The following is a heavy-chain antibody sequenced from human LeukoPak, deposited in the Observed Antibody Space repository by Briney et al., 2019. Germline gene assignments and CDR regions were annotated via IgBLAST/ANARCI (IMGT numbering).Heavy chain of an antibody. CDR2: ISGSGGST. CDR3: ASPSYWGSG. CDR1: GFTFSSYA. D-gene: IGHD3-16*01. J-gene: IGHJ4*02. V-gene: IGHV3-23*01. Sequence: GGSLRLSCAASGFTFSSYAMSWVRQAPGKGLEGVSAISGSGGSTYYPHSVKGRFTISTDNSKHTLYLQMNSLRAEDTAVYYCASPSYWGSGWGQGTLVTVSS.